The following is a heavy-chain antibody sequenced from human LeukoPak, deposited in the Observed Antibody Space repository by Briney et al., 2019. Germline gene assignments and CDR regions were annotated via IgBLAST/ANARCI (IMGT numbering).Heavy chain of an antibody. Sequence: PGGSLRLSCTASGFTFSSYWMHWVRQVPGKGLVWVSRIKSDGSSTTYADSVKGRFTIPRDNAKNTLYLQMSSLRAEDTAVYYCARSTYSGSSYDYWGQGTLVTVSS. J-gene: IGHJ4*02. CDR3: ARSTYSGSSYDY. CDR1: GFTFSSYW. V-gene: IGHV3-74*01. D-gene: IGHD1-26*01. CDR2: IKSDGSST.